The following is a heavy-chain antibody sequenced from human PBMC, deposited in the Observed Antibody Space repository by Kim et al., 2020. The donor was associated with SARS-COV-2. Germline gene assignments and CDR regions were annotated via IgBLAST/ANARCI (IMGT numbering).Heavy chain of an antibody. CDR1: GYSISSGYY. D-gene: IGHD3-10*01. J-gene: IGHJ4*02. CDR3: AVTMVRGVMIWVGTQQFDY. CDR2: IYHSGST. Sequence: SETLSLTCSVSGYSISSGYYWGWIRQPPGKGLEWIGSIYHSGSTYYNPSLQSRVTISVDTSKNQFSLKLRSVTAADTAVYYCAVTMVRGVMIWVGTQQFDYWGQGTLVTVSS. V-gene: IGHV4-38-2*02.